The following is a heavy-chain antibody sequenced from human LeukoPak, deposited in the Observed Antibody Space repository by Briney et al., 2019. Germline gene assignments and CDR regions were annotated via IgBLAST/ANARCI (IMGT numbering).Heavy chain of an antibody. J-gene: IGHJ4*02. Sequence: SETLSLTCAVYGGSFSGYYWSWIRQPPGKGLEWIGEINHSGSTNYNPSLKSRVTISVDTPKNQFSLKLSSVTAADTAVYYCARVDIVATTIYYFDYWGQGTLVTVSS. CDR2: INHSGST. CDR3: ARVDIVATTIYYFDY. D-gene: IGHD5-12*01. V-gene: IGHV4-34*01. CDR1: GGSFSGYY.